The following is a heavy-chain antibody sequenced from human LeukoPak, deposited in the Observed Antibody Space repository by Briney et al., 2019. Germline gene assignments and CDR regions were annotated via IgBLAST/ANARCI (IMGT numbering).Heavy chain of an antibody. V-gene: IGHV3-23*01. CDR2: ISASGYST. CDR3: AKDVYNWNFYFDY. J-gene: IGHJ4*02. D-gene: IGHD1-7*01. CDR1: GFTFSSYA. Sequence: PGGSLGLSCAASGFTFSSYAMSWVRQAPGKGLEWVSAISASGYSTYYADSVKGRFTISRDNSKKTLYLQMNSLRAEDTAIFYCAKDVYNWNFYFDYWGQGTLVTVSS.